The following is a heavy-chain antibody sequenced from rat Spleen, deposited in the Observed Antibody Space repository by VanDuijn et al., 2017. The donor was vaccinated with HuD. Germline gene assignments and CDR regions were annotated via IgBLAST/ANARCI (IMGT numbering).Heavy chain of an antibody. V-gene: IGHV3-3*01. CDR3: ARSDGVHYFLPFAD. Sequence: EVQLQESGPGLVKPSQSLSLTCSVTGYSITSNYWGWIRKFPGNKLEWMGYINSAGTTIYSPSLKSRISITRDTSKNQFFLQVNSVTTEDTATYFCARSDGVHYFLPFADWGQGSLVTVSS. J-gene: IGHJ3*01. D-gene: IGHD1-12*02. CDR2: INSAGTT. CDR1: GYSITSNY.